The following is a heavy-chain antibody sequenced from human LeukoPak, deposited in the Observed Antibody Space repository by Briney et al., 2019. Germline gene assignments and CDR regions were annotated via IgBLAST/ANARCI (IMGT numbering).Heavy chain of an antibody. Sequence: GGPLRPSCQASGFTFNIYEFIWVRQAPGRGRGWVSYIHTSASTTYYADSVRGRFSISKDNAKSSLYLQMNSLRAEDTAVYYCAKWFPGNMDVWGKGTTVTVSS. J-gene: IGHJ6*04. CDR2: IHTSASTT. D-gene: IGHD3-22*01. CDR3: AKWFPGNMDV. V-gene: IGHV3-48*03. CDR1: GFTFNIYE.